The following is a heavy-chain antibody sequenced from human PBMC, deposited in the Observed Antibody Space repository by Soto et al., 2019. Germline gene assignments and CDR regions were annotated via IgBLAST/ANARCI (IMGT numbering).Heavy chain of an antibody. CDR3: ARDIRYDYVWGSYRLRAGSPFDY. CDR2: IWYDGSNK. Sequence: QVQLVESGGGVVQPGRSLRLSCAASGFTFSSYGMHWVRQAPGKGLEWVAVIWYDGSNKYYADSVKGRFTISRDNSKNTLYLPMNSLGGEDTAVYYCARDIRYDYVWGSYRLRAGSPFDYWGQGTLVTVSS. V-gene: IGHV3-33*01. CDR1: GFTFSSYG. D-gene: IGHD3-16*02. J-gene: IGHJ4*02.